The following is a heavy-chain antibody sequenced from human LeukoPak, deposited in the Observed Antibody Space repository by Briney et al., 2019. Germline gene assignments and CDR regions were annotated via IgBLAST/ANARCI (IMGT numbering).Heavy chain of an antibody. CDR3: AKGGLRRKGTSPVNWFDP. CDR2: ISGSGGST. D-gene: IGHD4-17*01. CDR1: GFTFSSYA. V-gene: IGHV3-23*01. J-gene: IGHJ5*02. Sequence: GGSLRLSCAASGFTFSSYAMSWVRQAPGKGLEWVSAISGSGGSTYYADSVKGRFTISRDNSKNTLYLQMNSLRAEDTAVYYCAKGGLRRKGTSPVNWFDPWGQGTLVTVSS.